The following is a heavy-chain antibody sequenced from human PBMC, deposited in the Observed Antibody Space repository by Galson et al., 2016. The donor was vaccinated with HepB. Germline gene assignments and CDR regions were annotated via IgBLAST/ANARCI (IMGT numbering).Heavy chain of an antibody. CDR3: VQGSTAPAV. D-gene: IGHD2-2*01. CDR1: GFTFSNYD. V-gene: IGHV3-23*01. CDR2: ISRSGDST. J-gene: IGHJ6*04. Sequence: SLRLSCAASGFTFSNYDMNWVRQAPGKGLEAVSSISRSGDSTDYADCLKGRFTISRDNSKNTLSLQMNSLRAEDTAVYYCVQGSTAPAVWGKGTTVTVSS.